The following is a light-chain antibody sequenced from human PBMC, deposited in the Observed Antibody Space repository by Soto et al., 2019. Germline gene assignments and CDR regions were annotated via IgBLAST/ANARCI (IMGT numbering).Light chain of an antibody. J-gene: IGKJ5*01. CDR1: QSVRGN. CDR3: QQYNNWPFIT. CDR2: GTS. V-gene: IGKV3-15*01. Sequence: EIVMTQSPATLSVSPGEGATLSCRASQSVRGNLAWYQQRPDQSPRLLIYGTSSRATGIPARFSGSGSGTEFTLSISSLQSEDFAVYYCQQYNNWPFITFGQGTRLEIK.